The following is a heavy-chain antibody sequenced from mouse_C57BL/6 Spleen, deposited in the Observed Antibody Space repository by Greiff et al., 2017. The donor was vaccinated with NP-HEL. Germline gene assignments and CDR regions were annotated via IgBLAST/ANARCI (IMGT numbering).Heavy chain of an antibody. D-gene: IGHD2-4*01. J-gene: IGHJ2*01. Sequence: EVQLVESGGDLVKPGGSLKLSCAASGFTFSSYGMSWVRQTPDKRLEWVATISSGGSYTYYPDSVKGRFTISRDNAKNTLYLQMSSLKSEDTAMYYCARQGDYDEIYYFDYWGQGTTLTVSS. CDR2: ISSGGSYT. CDR1: GFTFSSYG. V-gene: IGHV5-6*01. CDR3: ARQGDYDEIYYFDY.